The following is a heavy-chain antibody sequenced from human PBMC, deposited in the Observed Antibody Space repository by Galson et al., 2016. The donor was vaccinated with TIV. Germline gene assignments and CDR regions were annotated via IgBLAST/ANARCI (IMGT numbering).Heavy chain of an antibody. CDR2: IIPMIGTP. CDR1: GDTFSSYG. D-gene: IGHD4-11*01. CDR3: ARVVLAYSNYDGYYHGMDV. Sequence: SVKVSCKASGDTFSSYGIAWVRQAPGQGLEWMGGIIPMIGTPKYAQKFQGRVTITADKSTSTAYMELSSLKSGDTARYYCARVVLAYSNYDGYYHGMDVWGQGTTVTVSS. J-gene: IGHJ6*02. V-gene: IGHV1-69*06.